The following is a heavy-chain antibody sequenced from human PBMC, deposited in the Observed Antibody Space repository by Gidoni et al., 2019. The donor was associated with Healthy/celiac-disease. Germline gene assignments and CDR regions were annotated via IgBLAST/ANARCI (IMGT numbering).Heavy chain of an antibody. CDR2: IKQDGNEK. CDR1: GFTFRSYW. D-gene: IGHD1-26*01. V-gene: IGHV3-7*01. Sequence: EVQLVESGGGLVQPGGSLRLSCAASGFTFRSYWMSWVRQAPGKGLEWVANIKQDGNEKYYVDSVKGRFTISRDNAKNSLYLQMNSLRAEDTAVYYCARDTSYPPLGKYGGSIDYWGQGTLVTVSS. CDR3: ARDTSYPPLGKYGGSIDY. J-gene: IGHJ4*02.